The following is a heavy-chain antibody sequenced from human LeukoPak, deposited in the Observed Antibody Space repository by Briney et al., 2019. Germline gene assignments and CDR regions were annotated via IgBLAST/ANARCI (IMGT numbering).Heavy chain of an antibody. CDR1: GLTISSYS. V-gene: IGHV3-21*06. CDR2: ITSSSSYI. D-gene: IGHD1-26*01. Sequence: GGSLRLSCAASGLTISSYSMNWVRQAPGKGLEWVSSITSSSSYIYYADSVKGRFTISRDNAKNSLYLQMDSLRVEDTAGYYCARDPYSGNYGAYYYYYMDVWGKGTTVTVSS. CDR3: ARDPYSGNYGAYYYYYMDV. J-gene: IGHJ6*03.